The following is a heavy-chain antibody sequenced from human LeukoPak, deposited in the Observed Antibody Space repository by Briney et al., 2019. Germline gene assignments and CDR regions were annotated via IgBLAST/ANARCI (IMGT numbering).Heavy chain of an antibody. D-gene: IGHD2-2*01. CDR3: ARVGNPLWGSTSPQDY. V-gene: IGHV3-30*02. CDR1: GFTFSSYG. Sequence: HPGGSLRLSCAASGFTFSSYGMHWVRQAPGKGLEWVAFIRYDGSNKYYADSVKGRFTISRDNSKNTLYLQMNSLRAEDTAVYYCARVGNPLWGSTSPQDYWGQGTLVTVSS. J-gene: IGHJ4*02. CDR2: IRYDGSNK.